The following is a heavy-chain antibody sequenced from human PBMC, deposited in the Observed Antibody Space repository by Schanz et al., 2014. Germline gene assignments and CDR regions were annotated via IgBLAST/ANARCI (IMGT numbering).Heavy chain of an antibody. CDR3: AKDEGYNYGYIFDY. V-gene: IGHV3-30*02. Sequence: QVQLVESGGGVVQPGRSLRLSCAASGFTFNSYGMHWVRQAPGKGLEWVAFIPSDESNKYYIDSVKGRFTISRDNSRETMFLQMNTLRPDDTAVYYCAKDEGYNYGYIFDYWGQGTLVTVSS. CDR2: IPSDESNK. CDR1: GFTFNSYG. D-gene: IGHD5-18*01. J-gene: IGHJ4*02.